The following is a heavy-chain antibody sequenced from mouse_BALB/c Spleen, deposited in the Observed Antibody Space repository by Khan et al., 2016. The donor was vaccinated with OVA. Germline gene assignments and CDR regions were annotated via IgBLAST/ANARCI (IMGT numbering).Heavy chain of an antibody. CDR3: TRGSYGDPFAY. J-gene: IGHJ3*01. V-gene: IGHV5-4*02. CDR1: GFSFSDYY. D-gene: IGHD2-13*01. Sequence: EVELVESGGGLVKPGGSLKLSCAASGFSFSDYYMYWVRQTPEKRLEWVATISDGGRYIYYIDNVKGRFTISRDNAKNNLYLQMSSLKSEDTAMYYCTRGSYGDPFAYWGHGTLVTVSA. CDR2: ISDGGRYI.